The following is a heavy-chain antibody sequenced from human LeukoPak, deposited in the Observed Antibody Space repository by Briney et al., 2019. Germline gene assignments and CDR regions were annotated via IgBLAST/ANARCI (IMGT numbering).Heavy chain of an antibody. D-gene: IGHD3-9*01. V-gene: IGHV3-21*01. CDR1: GFTFSSDS. Sequence: PGGSLRLSCAASGFTFSSDSMNWVRQAPGKGLEWVSSISSSSSYIYYADSVKGRFTISRDNAKNSLYLQMNSLRAEDTAVYYCARDRRYYDILTGQGNYYYYYGMDVWGQGTTVTVSS. J-gene: IGHJ6*02. CDR3: ARDRRYYDILTGQGNYYYYYGMDV. CDR2: ISSSSSYI.